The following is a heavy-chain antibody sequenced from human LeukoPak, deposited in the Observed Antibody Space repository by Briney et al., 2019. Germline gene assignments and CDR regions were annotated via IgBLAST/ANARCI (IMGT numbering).Heavy chain of an antibody. V-gene: IGHV4-39*01. J-gene: IGHJ3*02. CDR1: GGSISSYY. Sequence: KPSETLSLTCTVSGGSISSYYWGWLRQPPGQGLEGIGSIYYSGSTYYNPSLKSRVTISVDTSKNQFSLKLSSVTAADTAVDYCGPGAFDIWGQGTMVTVSS. CDR2: IYYSGST. CDR3: GPGAFDI.